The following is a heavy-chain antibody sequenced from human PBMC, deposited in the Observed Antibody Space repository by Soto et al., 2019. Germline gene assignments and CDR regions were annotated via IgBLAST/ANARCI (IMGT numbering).Heavy chain of an antibody. CDR1: GFSLSTSGVG. D-gene: IGHD2-15*01. V-gene: IGHV2-5*02. Sequence: QITLKESGPTLVKHTQTLTLTCTFSGFSLSTSGVGVGWIRQPPGKPLECLALIYWDDDKRYSPSLKSRLTITKDTSKNLVVLTMTNMDPVDTATDFCAHRLCDSSCYWDVGYFDYWGRGTLVTVSS. J-gene: IGHJ4*02. CDR2: IYWDDDK. CDR3: AHRLCDSSCYWDVGYFDY.